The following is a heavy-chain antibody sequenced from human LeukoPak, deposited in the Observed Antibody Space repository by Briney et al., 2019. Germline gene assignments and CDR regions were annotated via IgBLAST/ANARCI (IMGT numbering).Heavy chain of an antibody. V-gene: IGHV1-46*01. CDR3: ARDGLYCTNGVCSSDI. CDR1: GYSLTELS. J-gene: IGHJ3*02. CDR2: INPSSGGT. D-gene: IGHD2-8*01. Sequence: ASVKVSCKVSGYSLTELSIHWVRQAPGQGLEWMGKINPSSGGTGYAQKFQGRVTMTRDTSTSTVYMELTSLRSEDTAVYYCARDGLYCTNGVCSSDIWGQGTLVTVSS.